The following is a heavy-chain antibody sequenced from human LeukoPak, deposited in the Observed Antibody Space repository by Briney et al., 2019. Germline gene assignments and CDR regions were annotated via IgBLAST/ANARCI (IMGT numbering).Heavy chain of an antibody. CDR3: ARDAECSGGSCYVWGMDV. D-gene: IGHD2-15*01. V-gene: IGHV3-30*14. Sequence: PGGSLRLSCAASGFTLSSYAMHWVRQAPGKGLEWVAVISDDGSNKYYADSVKGRFTISRDNSKNTLYLQMNSLRAEDTAVYYCARDAECSGGSCYVWGMDVWGQGTTVTVSS. J-gene: IGHJ6*02. CDR1: GFTLSSYA. CDR2: ISDDGSNK.